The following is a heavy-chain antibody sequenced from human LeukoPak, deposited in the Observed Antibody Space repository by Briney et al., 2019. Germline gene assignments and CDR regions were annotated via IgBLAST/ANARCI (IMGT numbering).Heavy chain of an antibody. V-gene: IGHV3-30*18. CDR1: GFTFSRYG. J-gene: IGHJ4*02. Sequence: PGRSLRLSCAGSGFTFSRYGMHWVRQAPGKGLEWVAVIASDGRDKKYADSVKGRFTISRENSKNTLYLQMNSLRAEDTAVYYCAKDGQIAAAAYYFDYWGQGTLVTVSS. D-gene: IGHD6-13*01. CDR2: IASDGRDK. CDR3: AKDGQIAAAAYYFDY.